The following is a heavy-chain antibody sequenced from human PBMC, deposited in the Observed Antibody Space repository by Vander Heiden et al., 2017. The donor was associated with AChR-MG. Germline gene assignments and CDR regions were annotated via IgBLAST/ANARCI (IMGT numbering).Heavy chain of an antibody. CDR1: VGTFSSYA. V-gene: IGHV1-69*01. J-gene: IGHJ4*02. CDR2: IIPIFGTA. CDR3: ARGSSPGEWLPSLYY. D-gene: IGHD3-3*01. Sequence: QVQLVQSGAEVKKPGSSVKVPCKAAVGTFSSYAISWVRQAPGQGLEWLGGIIPIFGTANYAQKFQGRVTITADESTSTAYMELSSLRSEDTAVYYCARGSSPGEWLPSLYYWGQGTLVTVSS.